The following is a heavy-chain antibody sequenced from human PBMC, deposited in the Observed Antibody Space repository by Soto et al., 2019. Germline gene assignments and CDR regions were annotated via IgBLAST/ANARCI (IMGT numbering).Heavy chain of an antibody. V-gene: IGHV1-69*13. CDR2: IIPIFGTA. D-gene: IGHD3-10*01. Sequence: SVKVSCKASGGTFSSYAINWVRQAPGQGLEWMGGIIPIFGTANYAQKFQGRITITADESTSTAYMELSSLRSEDTAVYYCARGVVRGVIRYSMDVWGQGTTVTVSS. CDR1: GGTFSSYA. CDR3: ARGVVRGVIRYSMDV. J-gene: IGHJ6*02.